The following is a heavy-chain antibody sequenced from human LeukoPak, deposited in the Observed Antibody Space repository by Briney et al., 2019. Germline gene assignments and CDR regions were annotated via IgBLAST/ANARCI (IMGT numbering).Heavy chain of an antibody. CDR2: INPNSGGT. Sequence: GASVKVSCKASGYTFTGYYMHWVRQAPGQGLEWMGWINPNSGGTNYAQKFQGRVTMTRDTSISTAYMEPSRLRSDDTAVYYCARGWDIAAAGSVLVDYWGQGTLVTVSS. D-gene: IGHD6-13*01. CDR3: ARGWDIAAAGSVLVDY. V-gene: IGHV1-2*02. CDR1: GYTFTGYY. J-gene: IGHJ4*02.